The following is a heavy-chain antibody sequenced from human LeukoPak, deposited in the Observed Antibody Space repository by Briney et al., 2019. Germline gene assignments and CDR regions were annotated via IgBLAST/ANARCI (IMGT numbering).Heavy chain of an antibody. CDR2: ISSSSSTI. Sequence: GGSLRLSFAASGFTFSSYSMNWVRQVPGKGLEWVSYISSSSSTIYYADSVKGRFTISRDNAKNSLYLQINSLRAEDTAVYNCARLSSHYEFWSGAPAYWGQGTLVTVSS. J-gene: IGHJ4*02. CDR3: ARLSSHYEFWSGAPAY. V-gene: IGHV3-48*01. CDR1: GFTFSSYS. D-gene: IGHD3-3*01.